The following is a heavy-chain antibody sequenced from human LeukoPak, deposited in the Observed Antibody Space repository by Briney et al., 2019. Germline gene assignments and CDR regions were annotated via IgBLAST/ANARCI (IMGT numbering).Heavy chain of an antibody. V-gene: IGHV3-23*01. J-gene: IGHJ4*02. CDR2: ISGSGGST. CDR1: GFTFSSYS. D-gene: IGHD3-16*01. Sequence: PGGSLRLSCAASGFTFSSYSMNWVRQAPGKGLEWVSAISGSGGSTYYADSVKGRFTISRDNSKNTLYLQMNSLRAEDAAVYYCAKLSVGDYFDYWGQGTLVTVSS. CDR3: AKLSVGDYFDY.